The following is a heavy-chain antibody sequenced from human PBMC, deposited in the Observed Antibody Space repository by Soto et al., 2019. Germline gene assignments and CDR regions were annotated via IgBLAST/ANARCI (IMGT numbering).Heavy chain of an antibody. Sequence: EVQLLESGGGLVQPGGSLRLSCAASGFTFSSYAMSWVRQAPGKGLEWVSAISGSGGSTYYADSVKGRFTISRDNSKNTLYLQMNSLRAEDTAVYYCAKGAWDCSGGSCYSDFDYWGQGTLVTVSS. J-gene: IGHJ4*02. CDR2: ISGSGGST. CDR1: GFTFSSYA. V-gene: IGHV3-23*01. D-gene: IGHD2-15*01. CDR3: AKGAWDCSGGSCYSDFDY.